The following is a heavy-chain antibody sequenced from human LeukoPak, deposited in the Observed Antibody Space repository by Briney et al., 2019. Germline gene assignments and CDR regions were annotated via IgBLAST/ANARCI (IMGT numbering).Heavy chain of an antibody. J-gene: IGHJ4*02. CDR3: ARDLQSSSGYYYVVGY. Sequence: ASVKVSCKASGYSFIDSYIHWFRQAPGQGLEWMGWINPNSGGTNYAQKFQGRVTMTRDTSISTAYMELSRLRSDDTAVYYCARDLQSSSGYYYVVGYWGQGTLVTVSS. CDR1: GYSFIDSY. V-gene: IGHV1-2*02. D-gene: IGHD3-22*01. CDR2: INPNSGGT.